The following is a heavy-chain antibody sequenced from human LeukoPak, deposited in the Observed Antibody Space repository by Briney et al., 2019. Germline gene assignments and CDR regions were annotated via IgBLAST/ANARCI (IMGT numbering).Heavy chain of an antibody. CDR1: GYTFTSYD. Sequence: ASVKVSCKASGYTFTSYDINWVRQATGQGLEWMGWMNPNSGNTGYAQKFQGRVTMTRNTSISTAYMELSSLRSEDTAVYYCARARRYCSGGSCQNRGDLSYWGQGTLVTVSS. D-gene: IGHD2-15*01. J-gene: IGHJ4*02. V-gene: IGHV1-8*01. CDR2: MNPNSGNT. CDR3: ARARRYCSGGSCQNRGDLSY.